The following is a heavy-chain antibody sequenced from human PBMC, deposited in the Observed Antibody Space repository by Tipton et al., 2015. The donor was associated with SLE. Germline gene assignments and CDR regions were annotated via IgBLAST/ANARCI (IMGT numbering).Heavy chain of an antibody. CDR1: GGSISSYY. Sequence: TLSLTCSVTGGSISSYYWSWIRQPPGKGLEWIGYIYDSGSTNYRGSTSYSPSLKSRVTISVDTSKNQFSLKLSSVTAADTAVYYCAGGDYHGSKSYAGSWGQGTLVTVSS. V-gene: IGHV4-59*12. D-gene: IGHD3-10*01. J-gene: IGHJ5*02. CDR3: AGGDYHGSKSYAGS. CDR2: IYDSGST.